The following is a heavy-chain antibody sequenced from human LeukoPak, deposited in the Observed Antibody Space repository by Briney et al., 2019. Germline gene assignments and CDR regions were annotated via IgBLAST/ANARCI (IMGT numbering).Heavy chain of an antibody. CDR1: GYTFTGYY. V-gene: IGHV1-2*02. D-gene: IGHD3-10*01. CDR3: TKPSLAFGTKYFDP. J-gene: IGHJ5*02. CDR2: MNPKSGNT. Sequence: ASVKVSCKASGYTFTGYYMHWVRQAPGQGLEWMGWMNPKSGNTGYGQKFQGRVTMTRVTSITTAYMELRSLRSDDTAVYYCTKPSLAFGTKYFDPWGQGTLVTVSS.